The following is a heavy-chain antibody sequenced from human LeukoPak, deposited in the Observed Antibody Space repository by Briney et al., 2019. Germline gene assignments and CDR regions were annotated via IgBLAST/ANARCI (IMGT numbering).Heavy chain of an antibody. CDR3: AKPRVLPAGDLCSWFDP. D-gene: IGHD2-2*01. Sequence: GGPLRLSCAVSGFTFSSNAMSWVRQAPGKGLGWVCTITGSGGYTYYADPARARFTTSPAISLNPLYLQMQGLRAGAAAVYFCAKPRVLPAGDLCSWFDPWGQGALVTVSS. CDR1: GFTFSSNA. CDR2: ITGSGGYT. V-gene: IGHV3-23*01. J-gene: IGHJ5*02.